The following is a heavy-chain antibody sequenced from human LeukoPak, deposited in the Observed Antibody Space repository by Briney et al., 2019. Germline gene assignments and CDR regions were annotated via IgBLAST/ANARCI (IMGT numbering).Heavy chain of an antibody. CDR1: GGSFSGYY. CDR3: ARSVAVAATRVRWETFDY. J-gene: IGHJ4*02. Sequence: ASETLSLTCAVYGGSFSGYYWSWICQPPGKGLEWIGEINHSGSTNYNPSLKSRVTISVDTSKNQFSLKLSSVTAADTAVYYCARSVAVAATRVRWETFDYWGQGTLVTVSS. D-gene: IGHD2-15*01. CDR2: INHSGST. V-gene: IGHV4-34*01.